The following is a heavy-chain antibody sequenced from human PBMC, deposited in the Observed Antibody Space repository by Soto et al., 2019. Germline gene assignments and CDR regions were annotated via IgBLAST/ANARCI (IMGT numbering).Heavy chain of an antibody. Sequence: QVQLVQSGAEVKKPGSSVKVSCKASGGTFSSYAISWVRQAPGQGLEWMGGIIPIFGTANYAQKFQGRVTITAEESTSTAYMELSSLRSEDTAVYYCARDPWRTLYSSSSGFDYWGQGTLVTVSS. CDR1: GGTFSSYA. V-gene: IGHV1-69*01. D-gene: IGHD6-6*01. J-gene: IGHJ4*02. CDR2: IIPIFGTA. CDR3: ARDPWRTLYSSSSGFDY.